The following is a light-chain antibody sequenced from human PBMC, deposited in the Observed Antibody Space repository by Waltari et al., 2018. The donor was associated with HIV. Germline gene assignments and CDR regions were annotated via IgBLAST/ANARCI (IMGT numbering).Light chain of an antibody. Sequence: QSLLTQPPSPSGTPGERVTISCSGSNSNIGSNTVNWYQQLPGTAPKLLIYSNNQWPSGVPDRFSGSKSGTSASLAISGLQSEDEADYYCAAWDDSLDGRVFGGGTKLTVL. V-gene: IGLV1-44*01. CDR2: SNN. J-gene: IGLJ3*02. CDR1: NSNIGSNT. CDR3: AAWDDSLDGRV.